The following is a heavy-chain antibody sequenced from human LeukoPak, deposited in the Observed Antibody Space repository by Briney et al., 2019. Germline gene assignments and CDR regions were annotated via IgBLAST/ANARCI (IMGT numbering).Heavy chain of an antibody. CDR1: GGSISSSSYY. V-gene: IGHV4-39*07. Sequence: SETLSLTCTVSGGSISSSSYYWGWIRQPPGKGLEWIGSIYYSGSTYYNPSLKSRVTISVDTSKNQFSLKLSSVTAADTVVYYCARDTSSIAAAGTKNSNWFDPWGQGTLVTVSS. CDR2: IYYSGST. CDR3: ARDTSSIAAAGTKNSNWFDP. D-gene: IGHD6-13*01. J-gene: IGHJ5*02.